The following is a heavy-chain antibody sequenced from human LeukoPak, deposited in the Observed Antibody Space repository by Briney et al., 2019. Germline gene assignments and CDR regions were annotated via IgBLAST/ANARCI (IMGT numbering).Heavy chain of an antibody. CDR1: GFPFSSYA. CDR2: ISSSSSYI. Sequence: PGGSLRLSCAASGFPFSSYAMSWVRQAPVKGLEWVSSISSSSSYIYYADSVKGRFTISRDNAKNSLYLQMNSLRAEDTAVYYCARDAPLLYYDILTGYTTEFDYWGQGTLVTVSS. J-gene: IGHJ4*02. V-gene: IGHV3-21*01. D-gene: IGHD3-9*01. CDR3: ARDAPLLYYDILTGYTTEFDY.